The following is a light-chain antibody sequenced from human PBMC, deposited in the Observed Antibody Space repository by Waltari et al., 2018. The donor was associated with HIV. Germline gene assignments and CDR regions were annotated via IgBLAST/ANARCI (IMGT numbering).Light chain of an antibody. CDR3: QQYNKWPRT. J-gene: IGKJ1*01. Sequence: EIVMMQSPATLSVSPGERVTLSCTASQNVITNLAWYQQKPGQAPRLLIYGASTRATGIPPRFSGGGSGTEFTLTIGSLQSEDFTFYYCQQYNKWPRTFGQGTKVEVK. CDR1: QNVITN. CDR2: GAS. V-gene: IGKV3-15*01.